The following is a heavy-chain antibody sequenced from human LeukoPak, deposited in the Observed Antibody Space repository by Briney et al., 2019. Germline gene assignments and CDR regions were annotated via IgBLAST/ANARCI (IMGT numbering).Heavy chain of an antibody. J-gene: IGHJ6*03. Sequence: GGSLRLSCAASGFTFSDYYMSWIRQAPGKGLEWVSYISSSGSTIYYADSVKGRFTISSDNAKNSLYLQMNSLRAEDTAVYYCAREKYDYYYYYMDVWGKGTTVTVSS. CDR3: AREKYDYYYYYMDV. D-gene: IGHD3-3*01. CDR1: GFTFSDYY. V-gene: IGHV3-11*04. CDR2: ISSSGSTI.